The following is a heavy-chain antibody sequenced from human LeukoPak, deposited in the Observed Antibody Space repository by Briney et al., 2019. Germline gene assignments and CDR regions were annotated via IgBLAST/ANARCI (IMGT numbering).Heavy chain of an antibody. CDR3: ARGPYDYVWGSYRYDYFDY. V-gene: IGHV4-59*01. CDR1: GGSISSYY. J-gene: IGHJ4*02. CDR2: IYYSGST. D-gene: IGHD3-16*02. Sequence: KPSETLSLTCTVSGGSISSYYWSWIRQPPGKGLEWIGYIYYSGSTNYNPSLKSRVTISVDTSKNQFSLKLSSVTAADTAVYYCARGPYDYVWGSYRYDYFDYWGQGTLVTVSS.